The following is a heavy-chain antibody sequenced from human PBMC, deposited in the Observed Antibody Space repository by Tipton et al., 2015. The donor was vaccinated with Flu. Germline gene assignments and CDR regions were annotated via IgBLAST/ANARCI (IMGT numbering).Heavy chain of an antibody. CDR2: INHSGST. J-gene: IGHJ5*02. CDR3: ARIRASGGGQIWFDP. CDR1: GGSFSGYY. V-gene: IGHV4-34*01. Sequence: TLSLTCAVYGGSFSGYYWSWIRQPPGKGLEWIGEINHSGSTKNHPSLKSRITISVDTSKNQFSLKLSSVTAADTAVYYCARIRASGGGQIWFDPWGQGTLVTVSS. D-gene: IGHD6-19*01.